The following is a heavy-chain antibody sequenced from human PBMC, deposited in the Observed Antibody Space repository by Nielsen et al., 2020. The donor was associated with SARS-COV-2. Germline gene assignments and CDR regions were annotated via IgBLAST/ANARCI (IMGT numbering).Heavy chain of an antibody. Sequence: GGSLRLSCAASGFTFSSYAMSWVRQAPGKGLEWVSAISGTGGSTYYADSVKGRFTIFRDNSKNTLYLQMDSLRANDSAVYYCAKDHDFWSGYLDYWGQGTLLSVSS. V-gene: IGHV3-23*01. J-gene: IGHJ4*02. CDR1: GFTFSSYA. CDR3: AKDHDFWSGYLDY. D-gene: IGHD3-3*01. CDR2: ISGTGGST.